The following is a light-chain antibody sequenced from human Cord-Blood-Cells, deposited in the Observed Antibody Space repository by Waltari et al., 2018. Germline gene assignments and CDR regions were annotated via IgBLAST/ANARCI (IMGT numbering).Light chain of an antibody. CDR3: SSYTSSSTYV. Sequence: QSALTQPASVSGSPGQPITISCTGTSSAVGGYNYVSWYQQHPGKAPKLMIYEVSNRPSGVSNRFSGSKSGNTASLTISGLQAEDEADYYCSSYTSSSTYVFGTGTKVTVL. CDR1: SSAVGGYNY. CDR2: EVS. V-gene: IGLV2-14*01. J-gene: IGLJ1*01.